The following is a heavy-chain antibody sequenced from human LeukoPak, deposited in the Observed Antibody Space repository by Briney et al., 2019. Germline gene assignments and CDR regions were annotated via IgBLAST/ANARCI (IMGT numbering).Heavy chain of an antibody. CDR2: IKQDGSEK. J-gene: IGHJ3*02. CDR1: GFTFSSYW. D-gene: IGHD3-22*01. CDR3: AREDYYDKRAFDI. V-gene: IGHV3-7*01. Sequence: GGSLRLSCAASGFTFSSYWMSWVRQAPGKGLEWVANIKQDGSEKYYVDSVKGRFTISRDDAKNSLYLQMNSPRAEDTAVYYCAREDYYDKRAFDIWGQGTMVTVSS.